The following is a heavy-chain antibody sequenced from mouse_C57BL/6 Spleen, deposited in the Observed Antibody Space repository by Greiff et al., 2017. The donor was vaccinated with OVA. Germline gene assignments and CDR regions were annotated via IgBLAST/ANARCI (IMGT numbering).Heavy chain of an antibody. CDR1: GYTFTDYY. J-gene: IGHJ2*01. CDR2: INPNNGGT. D-gene: IGHD4-1*01. CDR3: ARTPLLGQGYYFDY. V-gene: IGHV1-26*01. Sequence: EVQLQQSGPELVKPGASVKISCKASGYTFTDYYMNWVKQSHGKSLEWIGDINPNNGGTSYNQKFKGKATLTVDKSSSTAYMELRSLTSEDSAVYYCARTPLLGQGYYFDYWGQGTTLTVSS.